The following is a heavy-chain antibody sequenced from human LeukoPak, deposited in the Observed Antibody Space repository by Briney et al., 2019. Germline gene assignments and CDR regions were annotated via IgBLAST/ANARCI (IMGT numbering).Heavy chain of an antibody. J-gene: IGHJ4*02. CDR3: ARAVTGYVDY. V-gene: IGHV3-21*01. CDR2: ISSSSSYI. Sequence: KAGGSLRLSCAASGFTFSSYSMNWVRQAPGKGLEWVSSISSSSSYIYYADSVKGRFTISRDNAKNSLYLQMNSLGAEDTAVYYCARAVTGYVDYWGQGTLVTVSS. CDR1: GFTFSSYS. D-gene: IGHD7-27*01.